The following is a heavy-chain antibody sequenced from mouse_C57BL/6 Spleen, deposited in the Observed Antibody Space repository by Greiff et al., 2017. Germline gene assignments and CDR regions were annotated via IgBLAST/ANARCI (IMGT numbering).Heavy chain of an antibody. D-gene: IGHD4-1*01. V-gene: IGHV1-18*01. CDR1: GYTFTDYN. J-gene: IGHJ3*01. CDR2: INPNNGGT. CDR3: ARSGNCEDWFAY. Sequence: VQLQQSGPELVKPGASVKISCKASGYTFTDYNMDWVKQSHGKSLEWIGDINPNNGGTIYNQKFKGKATLTVDKSSSTAYMELRSLTSEDTAVYYCARSGNCEDWFAYWGQGTLVTVSA.